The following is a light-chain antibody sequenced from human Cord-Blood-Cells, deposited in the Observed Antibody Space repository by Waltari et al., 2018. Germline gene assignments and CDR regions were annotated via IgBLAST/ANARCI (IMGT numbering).Light chain of an antibody. CDR1: SSDVGVCNY. CDR3: CSYAGSYTYV. CDR2: DVS. V-gene: IGLV2-11*01. J-gene: IGLJ1*01. Sequence: QAALTHPRSVSGSPGQSVTISCTGTSSDVGVCNYVPWYQQHPGKAPKLMIYDVSKRPSGVPDRFSGSKSGNTASPTISVLQAEDDADYYCCSYAGSYTYVFGTGTKVTVL.